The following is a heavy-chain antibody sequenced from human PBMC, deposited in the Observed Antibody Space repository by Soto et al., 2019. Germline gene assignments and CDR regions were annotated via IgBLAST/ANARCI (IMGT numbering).Heavy chain of an antibody. CDR2: IYPGDSNV. CDR3: ARHGKEYRKSEGGYHWLAP. D-gene: IGHD6-6*01. CDR1: EYSFSNFW. V-gene: IGHV5-51*01. Sequence: PGESLKISCKGSEYSFSNFWIAWVRQMPGKGLDWIGNIYPGDSNVKYSPSFQGQVTISVDRSIDTAYLQWSSLKASDTAIYYCARHGKEYRKSEGGYHWLAPWGQGNLVTVLL. J-gene: IGHJ5*02.